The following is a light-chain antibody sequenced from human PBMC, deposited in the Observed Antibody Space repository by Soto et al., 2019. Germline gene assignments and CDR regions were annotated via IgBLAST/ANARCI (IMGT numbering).Light chain of an antibody. CDR2: DTF. Sequence: IVLTQSPATLSFSPGERATLSCRASQSIAIYLAWYQQRSGQSPRLLIYDTFNRAPGIPDRFSGSGSGTDFTLTISSLEPEDVAVYYCQQRATWPWTFGQGTTVEIK. CDR3: QQRATWPWT. J-gene: IGKJ1*01. V-gene: IGKV3-11*01. CDR1: QSIAIY.